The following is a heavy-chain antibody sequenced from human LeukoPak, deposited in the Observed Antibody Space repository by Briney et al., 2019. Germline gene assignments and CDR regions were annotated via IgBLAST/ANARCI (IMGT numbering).Heavy chain of an antibody. J-gene: IGHJ6*03. D-gene: IGHD6-13*01. Sequence: PSETLSLTCTVSGGSISSYYWSWIRQPPGKGLEWIGYIYYSGSTNYNPSLKSRVTISVDTSKNQFSLKLSSVTAADTAVYYCARGGGGSSSWYPGGSYYYYMDVWGKGTTVTVSS. V-gene: IGHV4-59*01. CDR2: IYYSGST. CDR1: GGSISSYY. CDR3: ARGGGGSSSWYPGGSYYYYMDV.